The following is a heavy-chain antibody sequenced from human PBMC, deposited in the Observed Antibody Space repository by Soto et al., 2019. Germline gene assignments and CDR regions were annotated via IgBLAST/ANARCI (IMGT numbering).Heavy chain of an antibody. V-gene: IGHV1-58*01. CDR1: GFTFTSSA. Sequence: SVKVSCKASGFTFTSSAVQWVRPARGQRLEWIGWIVVGSGNTNYAQKFQERVTITRDMSTSTAYMELSSLRSEDTAVYYCAADGITVTISGAFDIWGRGTMVTVSS. J-gene: IGHJ3*02. D-gene: IGHD4-17*01. CDR3: AADGITVTISGAFDI. CDR2: IVVGSGNT.